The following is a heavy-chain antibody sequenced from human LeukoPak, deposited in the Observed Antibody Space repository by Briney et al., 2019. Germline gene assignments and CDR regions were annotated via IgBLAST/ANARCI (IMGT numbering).Heavy chain of an antibody. Sequence: ASVKVSCKASGYTFTGYYMHWGRQAPGQGLEWMGWINPNGGGTNYAQKFLGRVTMTRDMSISTGYMELSSLRSDDTAVYYCVRESTGDLSFDYWGQGTLVTVSS. CDR3: VRESTGDLSFDY. J-gene: IGHJ4*02. CDR1: GYTFTGYY. V-gene: IGHV1-2*02. CDR2: INPNGGGT. D-gene: IGHD3-10*01.